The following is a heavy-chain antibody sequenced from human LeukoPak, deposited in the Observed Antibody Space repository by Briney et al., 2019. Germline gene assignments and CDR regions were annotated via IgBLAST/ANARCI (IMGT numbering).Heavy chain of an antibody. V-gene: IGHV3-23*01. D-gene: IGHD3-22*01. CDR1: GFTFSSYA. CDR2: ISGSGGST. J-gene: IGHJ6*03. Sequence: PGGSLRLSCAASGFTFSSYAMSWVRQAPGKGLEWVSNISGSGGSTYYVDSVKGRFTISRDNSKNTLYLQLNSLRAEDTAVYYCAKIQYYDSRGYSLGLENYYYTDVWGKGTTVTVSS. CDR3: AKIQYYDSRGYSLGLENYYYTDV.